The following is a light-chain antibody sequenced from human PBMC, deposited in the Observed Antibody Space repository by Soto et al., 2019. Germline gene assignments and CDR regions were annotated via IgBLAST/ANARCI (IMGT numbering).Light chain of an antibody. V-gene: IGKV3-15*01. Sequence: EIVMTQSPATLSVSPGERAALSCRATQSVSSNFAWYQQKPGQAPRLLIYGASTRATGIPARFSGSGSETDFTLAISSLQSEDFAVYYCQHYNNWPYTFGQGTKLEIK. J-gene: IGKJ2*01. CDR3: QHYNNWPYT. CDR1: QSVSSN. CDR2: GAS.